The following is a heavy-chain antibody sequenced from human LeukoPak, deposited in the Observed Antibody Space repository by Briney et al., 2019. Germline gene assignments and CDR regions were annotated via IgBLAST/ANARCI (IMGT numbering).Heavy chain of an antibody. CDR3: ARRGISSGWIFDY. Sequence: SETLSLTCTVSGGSINNYHWSWIRQPAGKGLEWIGQIYTDGSTNYNPPLKSRVTMSIDTTEDRVSLTIRSVTAADTAFYYCARRGISSGWIFDYWGQGTLVTVSS. CDR1: GGSINNYH. J-gene: IGHJ4*02. CDR2: IYTDGST. D-gene: IGHD6-19*01. V-gene: IGHV4-4*07.